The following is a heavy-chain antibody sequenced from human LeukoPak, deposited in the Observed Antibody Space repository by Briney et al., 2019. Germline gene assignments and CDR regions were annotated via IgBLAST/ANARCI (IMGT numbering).Heavy chain of an antibody. D-gene: IGHD1-26*01. J-gene: IGHJ4*02. CDR2: ISSSSSTI. Sequence: GGPLRLSCAASGFTFSSYSMNWVRQAPGKGLEWVSYISSSSSTIYYADSVKGRFTISRDNAKNSLYLQMNSLRGEDTAVYYCARRKGGATILYYFDYWGQGTLVSVSS. V-gene: IGHV3-48*01. CDR1: GFTFSSYS. CDR3: ARRKGGATILYYFDY.